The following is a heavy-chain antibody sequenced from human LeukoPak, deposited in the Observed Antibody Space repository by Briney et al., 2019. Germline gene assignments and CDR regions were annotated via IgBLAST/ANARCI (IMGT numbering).Heavy chain of an antibody. Sequence: PSETLSLTCTVSGGSISTSNYYWGWVRQPPGKGLEWIGNIFYSGSTYYSPSLKSRVSISVDTSKNQFSLKLNSVTAADTAVYYCARTTEDCSSTSCYQYWFDPWGQGTLVTVSS. J-gene: IGHJ5*02. CDR2: IFYSGST. V-gene: IGHV4-39*07. CDR3: ARTTEDCSSTSCYQYWFDP. CDR1: GGSISTSNYY. D-gene: IGHD2-2*01.